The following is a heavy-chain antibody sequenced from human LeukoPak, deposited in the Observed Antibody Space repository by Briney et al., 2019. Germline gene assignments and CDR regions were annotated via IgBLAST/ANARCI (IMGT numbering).Heavy chain of an antibody. CDR1: GFTFDNYA. Sequence: GGSLRLSCAPSGFTFDNYAMHWVRQAPGKGLEWVAVISYDGSNKYYADSVKGRFTISRDNSKNTLYLQMNSLRAEDTAVYYCARDSSPYYYGSGSHDYWGQGTLVTVSS. V-gene: IGHV3-30*04. J-gene: IGHJ4*02. D-gene: IGHD3-10*01. CDR3: ARDSSPYYYGSGSHDY. CDR2: ISYDGSNK.